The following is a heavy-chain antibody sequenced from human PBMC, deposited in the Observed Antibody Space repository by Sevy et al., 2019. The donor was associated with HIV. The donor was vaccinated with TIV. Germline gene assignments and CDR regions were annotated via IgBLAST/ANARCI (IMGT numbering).Heavy chain of an antibody. D-gene: IGHD3-22*01. V-gene: IGHV1-69*13. CDR2: IIPLFGTT. CDR1: GGTFSTSP. J-gene: IGHJ4*02. Sequence: ASVKVSCKASGGTFSTSPINWVRQAPGQGLEWMGGIIPLFGTTKYAQKFQGRVRIIVDESTSTAFLEMNNLRSEDTAVYYCARTDYYDSSGYFYFDYWGQGTLVTVSS. CDR3: ARTDYYDSSGYFYFDY.